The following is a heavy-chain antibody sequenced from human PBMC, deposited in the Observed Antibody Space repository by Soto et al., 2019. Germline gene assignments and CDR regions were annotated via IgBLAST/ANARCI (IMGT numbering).Heavy chain of an antibody. CDR1: GYSFTSYW. CDR3: ARVDSICYYSVGAYDI. V-gene: IGHV5-51*01. D-gene: IGHD3-22*01. J-gene: IGHJ3*02. CDR2: IYPGDSDT. Sequence: GESLKISCKGSGYSFTSYWIGWVRQMPGKGLEWMGIIYPGDSDTRYSPSFQGQVTISADKSISTAYLQWSSLKASDTAMYYCARVDSICYYSVGAYDIWGQATMVTVS.